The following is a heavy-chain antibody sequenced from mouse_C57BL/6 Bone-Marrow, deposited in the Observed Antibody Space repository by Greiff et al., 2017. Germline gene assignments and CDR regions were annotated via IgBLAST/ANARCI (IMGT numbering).Heavy chain of an antibody. CDR3: ARQDDYDWYFDV. V-gene: IGHV5-15*01. J-gene: IGHJ1*03. D-gene: IGHD2-4*01. Sequence: DVMLVESGGGLVQPGGSLKLSCAASGFTFSDYGMAWVRQAPRKGPEWVAFISHLAYSSYYADTVTGRITISRENAKNTLYLEMSSLRSEDAAMYYCARQDDYDWYFDVWGTGTTVTVSS. CDR2: ISHLAYSS. CDR1: GFTFSDYG.